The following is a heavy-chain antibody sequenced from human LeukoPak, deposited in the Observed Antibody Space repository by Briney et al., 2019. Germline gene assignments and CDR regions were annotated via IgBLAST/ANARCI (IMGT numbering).Heavy chain of an antibody. Sequence: PGGSLRLSCAASGFTLSSYAMSWVRQAPGKGLEWVSSISGSGGRTYYADSVKGRFTISRDSSENTLYLQMNSLRAEDTAVYFCAKDRYASSSGYFDYWGQGTLVTVSS. V-gene: IGHV3-23*01. CDR1: GFTLSSYA. D-gene: IGHD6-6*01. J-gene: IGHJ4*02. CDR2: ISGSGGRT. CDR3: AKDRYASSSGYFDY.